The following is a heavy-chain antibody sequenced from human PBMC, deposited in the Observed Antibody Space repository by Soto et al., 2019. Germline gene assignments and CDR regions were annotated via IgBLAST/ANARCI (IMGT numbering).Heavy chain of an antibody. J-gene: IGHJ3*02. CDR3: AGDHGLSSYAFDI. V-gene: IGHV3-21*01. CDR1: GFTFSSYS. D-gene: IGHD2-15*01. CDR2: ISSSSSYI. Sequence: PGGSLRLSCAASGFTFSSYSMNWVRQAPGKGLEWVSSISSSSSYIYYADSVKGRFTISRDNAKNSLYLQMNSLRAEDTAVYYCAGDHGLSSYAFDIWGQGTMVTVS.